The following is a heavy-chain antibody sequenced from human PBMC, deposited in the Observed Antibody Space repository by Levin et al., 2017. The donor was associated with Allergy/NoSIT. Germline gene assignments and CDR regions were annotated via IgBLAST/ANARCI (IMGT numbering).Heavy chain of an antibody. Sequence: GGSLRLSCAASGFTFSPYAMTWVRQAPGKGLEWVSAISGSGGSTYYADSVKGRFAISRDNSKNTLDLQMNSLRAEDTAVYYCAKRAYYDSGFFDYWGQGTLVTVSS. J-gene: IGHJ4*02. V-gene: IGHV3-23*01. CDR3: AKRAYYDSGFFDY. CDR1: GFTFSPYA. D-gene: IGHD3-22*01. CDR2: ISGSGGST.